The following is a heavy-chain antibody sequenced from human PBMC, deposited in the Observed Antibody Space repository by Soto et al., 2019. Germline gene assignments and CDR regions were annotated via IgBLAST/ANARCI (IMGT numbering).Heavy chain of an antibody. CDR2: IILIVTTP. CDR3: ARVCYNFWSRYHYYGMDV. D-gene: IGHD3-3*01. V-gene: IGHV1-69*06. J-gene: IGHJ6*02. Sequence: QVRLVQSGAEVKKPGSSVKVSCEASGGTFSSYAVTWVRQAPGQGLEWMGGIILIVTTPNYAQKFQGRLTSSADKSTSTSYMELSSLRSEDTGVYYCARVCYNFWSRYHYYGMDVWGQGTTVIVSS. CDR1: GGTFSSYA.